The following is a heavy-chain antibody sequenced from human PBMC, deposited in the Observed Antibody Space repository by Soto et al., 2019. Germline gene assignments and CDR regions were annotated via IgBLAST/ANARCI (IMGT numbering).Heavy chain of an antibody. V-gene: IGHV3-66*01. CDR2: IYSGGST. CDR3: ARDLPYFWSGKYQSYYMDV. D-gene: IGHD3-3*01. Sequence: GGSLRLSCAASGFTVSSNYMSWVRQAPGKGLEWVSVIYSGGSTYYADSVKGRFTISRDNSKNTLYLQMNSLRAEDTAVYYCARDLPYFWSGKYQSYYMDVWGKGTTVTVSS. J-gene: IGHJ6*03. CDR1: GFTVSSNY.